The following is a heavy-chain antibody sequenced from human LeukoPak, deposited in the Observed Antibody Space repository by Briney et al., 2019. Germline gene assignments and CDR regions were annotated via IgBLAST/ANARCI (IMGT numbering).Heavy chain of an antibody. V-gene: IGHV3-30-3*01. D-gene: IGHD6-19*01. CDR1: GFTFSSYA. J-gene: IGHJ4*02. CDR3: ARGKSLAVGGALDY. Sequence: PGGSLRLSCAASGFTFSSYAMHWVRQAPGKGLEWVAVISYDGSNKYYADSVKGRFTISRDNSKNTLYLQMNSLRAEDTAVYYCARGKSLAVGGALDYWGQGTLVTVSS. CDR2: ISYDGSNK.